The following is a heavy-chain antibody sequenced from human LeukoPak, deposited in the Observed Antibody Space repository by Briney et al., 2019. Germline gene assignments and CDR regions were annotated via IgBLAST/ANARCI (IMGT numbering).Heavy chain of an antibody. CDR2: INHSGST. CDR1: GGSFSGYY. Sequence: SETLSLTCAVYGGSFSGYYWSWIRQPPGKGLEWIGEINHSGSTNYNPSLKSRVTISVDTSKNQFSLKLSSVTAADTAVYYCARGKVRFRGYSYGTAHYYYMDVWGKGTTVTVSS. D-gene: IGHD5-18*01. CDR3: ARGKVRFRGYSYGTAHYYYMDV. J-gene: IGHJ6*03. V-gene: IGHV4-34*01.